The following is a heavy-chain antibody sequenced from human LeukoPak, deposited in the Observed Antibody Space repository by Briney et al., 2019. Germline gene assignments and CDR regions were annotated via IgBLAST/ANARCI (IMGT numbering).Heavy chain of an antibody. CDR2: ISGGGGST. CDR3: AKDRVGGEVRAAHWYFDL. D-gene: IGHD1-26*01. Sequence: GGSLRLSCAASRFTFSSFAMSWVRQAPGKGLEWVSAISGGGGSTYYADSVKGRFTISRDNSKNTLYLRMNSLRAEDTAVYYCAKDRVGGEVRAAHWYFDLWGRGTLVTVSS. V-gene: IGHV3-23*01. J-gene: IGHJ2*01. CDR1: RFTFSSFA.